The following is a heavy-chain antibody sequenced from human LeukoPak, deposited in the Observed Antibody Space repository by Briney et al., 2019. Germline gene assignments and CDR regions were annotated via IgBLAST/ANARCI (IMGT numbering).Heavy chain of an antibody. J-gene: IGHJ5*02. CDR3: ARRGSGYYDSSGSYWFDP. Sequence: SQTLSLTCSVSGGSISSGGYYWSWIRQHPGKGLEWIGYIYHSGSTYYNPSLKSRVTISVDTSKNQFSLNLSSVTAADTAVYYCARRGSGYYDSSGSYWFDPWGQGTLVTVSS. D-gene: IGHD3-22*01. CDR1: GGSISSGGYY. CDR2: IYHSGST. V-gene: IGHV4-31*03.